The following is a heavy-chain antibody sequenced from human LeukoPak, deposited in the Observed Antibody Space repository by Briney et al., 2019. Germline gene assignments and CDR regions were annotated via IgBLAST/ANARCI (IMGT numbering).Heavy chain of an antibody. CDR1: GFTFTKYA. J-gene: IGHJ4*02. D-gene: IGHD1-26*01. CDR2: IGGSGTKT. V-gene: IGHV3-23*01. CDR3: ARRVVGATSVDYFDY. Sequence: GGSLRLSCAASGFTFTKYAMSWVRQAAGKGLEWVSAIGGSGTKTFYAESVKGRFTISRDNSNNILFLQMDSLRAEDTAMYYCARRVVGATSVDYFDYWGQGTLVTVSS.